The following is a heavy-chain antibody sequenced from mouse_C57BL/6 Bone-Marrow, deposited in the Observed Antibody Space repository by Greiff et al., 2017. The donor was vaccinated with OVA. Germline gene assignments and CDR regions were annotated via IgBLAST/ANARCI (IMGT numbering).Heavy chain of an antibody. J-gene: IGHJ3*01. Sequence: QVQLQQPGAELVRPGTSVKLSCKASGYTFTSYWMHWVKQRPGQGLEWIGVIDPSDSYTNYNQKFKGKATLTVDTSSSTAYMQLSSLTSEDSAVYYCAREVLWGFAYWGQGTLVTVSA. CDR3: AREVLWGFAY. CDR2: IDPSDSYT. V-gene: IGHV1-59*01. D-gene: IGHD2-14*01. CDR1: GYTFTSYW.